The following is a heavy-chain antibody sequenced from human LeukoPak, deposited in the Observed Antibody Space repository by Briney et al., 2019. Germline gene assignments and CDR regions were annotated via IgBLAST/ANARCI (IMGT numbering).Heavy chain of an antibody. Sequence: GESLKISCKGSGYSFVNYWIGWVRQMPGKGLEWMGILYPGDSETRYRTSFQGQVTISVDKSISTAFLQWSSLKASDTAIYYCARATGDDGYFDYWGQGTLVTVSS. CDR2: LYPGDSET. CDR3: ARATGDDGYFDY. J-gene: IGHJ4*02. CDR1: GYSFVNYW. V-gene: IGHV5-51*01.